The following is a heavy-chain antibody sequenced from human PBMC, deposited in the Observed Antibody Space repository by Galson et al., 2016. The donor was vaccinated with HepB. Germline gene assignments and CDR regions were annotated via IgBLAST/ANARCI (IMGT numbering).Heavy chain of an antibody. V-gene: IGHV3-15*07. J-gene: IGHJ5*02. CDR2: IKSKTDGGTT. D-gene: IGHD3-3*01. CDR1: GFSFSHAW. Sequence: LRLSCAASGFSFSHAWMHWVRQAPGKGLEWVGRIKSKTDGGTTDYAAPVKGRFAISRDDSKNTLYLQMNRLKTEDTGVYYCTVAATYDFWSGYYMLDPWGQGTLVTVSS. CDR3: TVAATYDFWSGYYMLDP.